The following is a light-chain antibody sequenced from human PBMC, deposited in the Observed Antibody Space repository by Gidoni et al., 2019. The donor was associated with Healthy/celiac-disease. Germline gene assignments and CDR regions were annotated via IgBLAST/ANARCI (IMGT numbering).Light chain of an antibody. CDR3: QQYGSSPVT. V-gene: IGKV3-20*01. CDR2: GAS. Sequence: EIVLTQSPGTLSLSPGERATLSCRASQSVSSSYLAWYQQKPGQAPRLLSYGASSRATGIPDRFSGSGSGTDFTLTISRLEPEDFAVYYCQQYGSSPVTFGQGTKLEIK. CDR1: QSVSSSY. J-gene: IGKJ2*01.